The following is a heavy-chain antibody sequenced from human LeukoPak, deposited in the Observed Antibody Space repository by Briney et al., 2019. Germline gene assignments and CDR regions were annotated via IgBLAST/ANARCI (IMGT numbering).Heavy chain of an antibody. V-gene: IGHV1-2*02. CDR2: INPNSGGT. CDR3: ARGSHDYVWGSYRYTLLFDY. Sequence: ASVKVSCKASGYTFTGYYMHWVRQAPGQGLEWMGWINPNSGGTNYAQKFQGRVTMTRDTSISTAYMELSSLRSEDTAVYYCARGSHDYVWGSYRYTLLFDYWGQGTLVTVSS. CDR1: GYTFTGYY. J-gene: IGHJ4*02. D-gene: IGHD3-16*02.